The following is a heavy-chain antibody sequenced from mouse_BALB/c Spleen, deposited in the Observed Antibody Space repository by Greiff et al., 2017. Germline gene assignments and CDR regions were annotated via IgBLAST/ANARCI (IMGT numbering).Heavy chain of an antibody. CDR1: GFTFSSFG. J-gene: IGHJ2*01. CDR2: ISSGSSTI. V-gene: IGHV5-17*02. CDR3: ATGPRNYFDY. Sequence: EVHLVESGGGLVQPGGSRKLSCAASGFTFSSFGMHWVRQAPEKGLEWVAYISSGSSTIYYADTVKGRFTISRDNPKNTLFLQMTSLRSEDTAMYYCATGPRNYFDYWGQGTTLTVSS. D-gene: IGHD4-1*01.